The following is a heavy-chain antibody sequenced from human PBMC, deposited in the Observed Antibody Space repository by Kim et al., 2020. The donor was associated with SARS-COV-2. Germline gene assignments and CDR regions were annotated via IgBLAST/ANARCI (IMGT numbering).Heavy chain of an antibody. V-gene: IGHV1-69*04. Sequence: NYAQESQGRVTITADKSTSTAYMELSSLRSEDTAMYYCAREESSGYYYAWGQGTLVTVSS. CDR3: AREESSGYYYA. J-gene: IGHJ5*02. D-gene: IGHD3-22*01.